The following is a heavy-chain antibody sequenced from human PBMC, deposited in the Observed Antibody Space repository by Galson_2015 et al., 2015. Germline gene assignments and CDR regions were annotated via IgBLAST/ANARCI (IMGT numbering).Heavy chain of an antibody. J-gene: IGHJ1*01. CDR2: IWYDGSNK. D-gene: IGHD1-26*01. V-gene: IGHV3-33*01. CDR1: GFTFSSYG. CDR3: ARDQGSGSYFAEYFQH. Sequence: SLRLSCAASGFTFSSYGMHWVRQAPGKGLEWVAVIWYDGSNKYYADSVKGRFTISRDNSKNTLYLQMNSLRAEDTAVYYCARDQGSGSYFAEYFQHWGQGTLVTVSS.